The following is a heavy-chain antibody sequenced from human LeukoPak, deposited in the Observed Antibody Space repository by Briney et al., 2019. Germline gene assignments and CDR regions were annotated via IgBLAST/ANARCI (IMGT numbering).Heavy chain of an antibody. CDR2: ITTGRGDT. D-gene: IGHD6-19*01. V-gene: IGHV1-3*03. Sequence: ASVKVSCKASGYTFTDYALHWVRQAPGQSLEWMGWITTGRGDTQYSQAFQRRITITRDKSASTVSMDLSALRSEDTAVYYCARGGKQWRGGNYFDSWGQGTLVAVSS. CDR1: GYTFTDYA. J-gene: IGHJ4*02. CDR3: ARGGKQWRGGNYFDS.